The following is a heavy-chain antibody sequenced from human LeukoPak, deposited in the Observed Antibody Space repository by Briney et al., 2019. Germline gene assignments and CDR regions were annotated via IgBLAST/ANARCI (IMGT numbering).Heavy chain of an antibody. CDR2: IRSDGSNK. Sequence: GSLRLSCAGSGFSFSSYGMHWVRQAPGKGLEWMAFIRSDGSNKYYADSVKGRFTISRDNSNNTVYLQMNNLRPEDTAVFYCARGQGYESYYYMDDWGKGTTVSVSS. V-gene: IGHV3-30*02. CDR3: ARGQGYESYYYMDD. J-gene: IGHJ6*03. D-gene: IGHD2-2*01. CDR1: GFSFSSYG.